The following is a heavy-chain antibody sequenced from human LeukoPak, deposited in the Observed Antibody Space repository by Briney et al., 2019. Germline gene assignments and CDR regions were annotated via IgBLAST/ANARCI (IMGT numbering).Heavy chain of an antibody. D-gene: IGHD2-2*01. CDR3: ARDSGTSYYYYYMAV. V-gene: IGHV3-74*01. CDR2: INSDASST. Sequence: PGGSLRLSCAASGFTFSSYWMHWVRQAPGKGLVWVSRINSDASSTSYADSVKGRFSIFRDNAKNTLYLHMNSLRAEDTAVYYCARDSGTSYYYYYMAVWGKGTTVTISS. J-gene: IGHJ6*03. CDR1: GFTFSSYW.